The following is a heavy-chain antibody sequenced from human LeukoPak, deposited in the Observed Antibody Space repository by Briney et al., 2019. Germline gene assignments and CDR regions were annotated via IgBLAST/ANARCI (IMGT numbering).Heavy chain of an antibody. CDR3: ARDQRRYCSSTSCYVFDY. CDR1: GFTFSSYG. D-gene: IGHD2-2*01. Sequence: GGSLRLSCAASGFTFSSYGMHWVRQAPGKGLEWVAVIWYDGSNKYYADSVTGRFTISRDNSKNTLYLQMNSLRAEDTAVYYCARDQRRYCSSTSCYVFDYWGQGTLVTVSS. V-gene: IGHV3-33*01. J-gene: IGHJ4*02. CDR2: IWYDGSNK.